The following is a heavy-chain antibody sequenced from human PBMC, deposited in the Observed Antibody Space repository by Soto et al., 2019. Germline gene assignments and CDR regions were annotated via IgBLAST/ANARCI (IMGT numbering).Heavy chain of an antibody. J-gene: IGHJ4*02. Sequence: SVKVSCKAPGGTFSTYTITWVRQAPGQGLEWMGRIIPIIGISNYAQKFQGRVAITGDTSTGTAYMELSRLRSADTAVYYCARGGHIAVVTDSFDYWGQGTLVTVSS. CDR3: ARGGHIAVVTDSFDY. V-gene: IGHV1-69*02. CDR1: GGTFSTYT. D-gene: IGHD2-21*02. CDR2: IIPIIGIS.